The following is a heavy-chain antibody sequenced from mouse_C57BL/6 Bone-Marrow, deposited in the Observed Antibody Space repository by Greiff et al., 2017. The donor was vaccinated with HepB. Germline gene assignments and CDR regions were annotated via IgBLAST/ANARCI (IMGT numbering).Heavy chain of an antibody. J-gene: IGHJ2*01. CDR3: ARRPITTVVAPYYFDD. D-gene: IGHD1-1*01. Sequence: VQLQQSGAELMKPGASVKLSCKATGYTFTGYWIEWVKQRPGHGLEWIGEILPGSGSTNYNEKFKGKATFTADTSSNTAYMQLSSLTTEDSAIYYCARRPITTVVAPYYFDDWGQGTTLTVSS. CDR1: GYTFTGYW. V-gene: IGHV1-9*01. CDR2: ILPGSGST.